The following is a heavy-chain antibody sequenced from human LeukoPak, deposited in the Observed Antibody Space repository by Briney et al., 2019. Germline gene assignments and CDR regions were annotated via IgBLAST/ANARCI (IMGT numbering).Heavy chain of an antibody. D-gene: IGHD4-17*01. V-gene: IGHV1-8*01. Sequence: ASVKVSCKASGYTFTSYDINWVRQAPGHGLEWMGFINPNAGNTAYAQKFQGRVTMTRDTSTSTVYMDLTSLGSDDTAVYYCARGKYGDWYFDYWGQGSLVTVSS. CDR1: GYTFTSYD. CDR2: INPNAGNT. CDR3: ARGKYGDWYFDY. J-gene: IGHJ4*01.